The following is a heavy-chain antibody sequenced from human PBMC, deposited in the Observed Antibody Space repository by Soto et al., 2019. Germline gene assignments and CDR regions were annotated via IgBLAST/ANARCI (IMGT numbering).Heavy chain of an antibody. Sequence: ASVKVSCKASGGTFSSYAISWVRQAPGQGLEWMGGIIPIFGTANYAQKFQGRVTITADESTSTAYMELSSLRSEDTAVYYCARGERGRGYDILTGHDYWGQGTLVTVSS. CDR3: ARGERGRGYDILTGHDY. CDR2: IIPIFGTA. J-gene: IGHJ4*02. D-gene: IGHD3-9*01. CDR1: GGTFSSYA. V-gene: IGHV1-69*13.